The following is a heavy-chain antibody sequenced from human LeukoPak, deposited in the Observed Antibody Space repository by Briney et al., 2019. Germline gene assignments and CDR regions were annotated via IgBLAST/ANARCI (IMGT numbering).Heavy chain of an antibody. CDR2: IFGSGGSP. D-gene: IGHD5-18*01. CDR3: GKSTVGYSSGQKPAWPVDY. Sequence: GGSLRLSCEASGFTFGSHAMYWVRQAPGKGLEWVAGIFGSGGSPHYADPVKGRFTISRDNSRNTVYLQINSLRAEDTAVYYCGKSTVGYSSGQKPAWPVDYWGQGTLVTVSS. CDR1: GFTFGSHA. J-gene: IGHJ4*02. V-gene: IGHV3-23*01.